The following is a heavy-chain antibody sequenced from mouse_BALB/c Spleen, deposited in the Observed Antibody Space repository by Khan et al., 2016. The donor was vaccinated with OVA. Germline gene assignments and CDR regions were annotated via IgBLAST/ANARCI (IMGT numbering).Heavy chain of an antibody. Sequence: VQLQESGPGLVAPSQSLSITCTVSGFSLSRYSVHWVRQPPGKGLEWLGIMWIGGSTDYNSALKSRLIISKDNSKSQVFLEMNSLQTDDTAMYYCVRNRDGESYWYFDVWGAGTTVTVSS. CDR3: VRNRDGESYWYFDV. CDR1: GFSLSRYS. CDR2: MWIGGST. D-gene: IGHD3-3*01. J-gene: IGHJ1*01. V-gene: IGHV2-6-4*01.